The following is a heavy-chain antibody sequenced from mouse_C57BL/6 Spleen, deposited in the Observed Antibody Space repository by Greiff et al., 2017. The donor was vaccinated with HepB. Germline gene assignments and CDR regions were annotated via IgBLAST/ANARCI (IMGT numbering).Heavy chain of an antibody. D-gene: IGHD1-1*01. Sequence: QQSCKASGYTFTSYWMHWVKQRPGRGLEWIGRIDPNSGGTKYNEKFKSKATLTVDKPSSTAYMQLSSLTSEDSAVYYCAADGSSYFYAMDYWGQGTSVTVSS. CDR2: IDPNSGGT. CDR1: GYTFTSYW. J-gene: IGHJ4*01. V-gene: IGHV1-72*01. CDR3: AADGSSYFYAMDY.